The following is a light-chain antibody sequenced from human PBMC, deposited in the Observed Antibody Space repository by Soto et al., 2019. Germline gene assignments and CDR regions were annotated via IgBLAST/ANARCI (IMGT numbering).Light chain of an antibody. V-gene: IGKV1-9*01. J-gene: IGKJ5*01. CDR1: QGISTY. CDR2: AAS. CDR3: QQLNSFLGIT. Sequence: DIQLTQSPSFLSASVGDRVTITCRASQGISTYLAWYQQKLGKAPKLLIYAASTLQSGVPSRFSGSGSGTEFTLTISSLQPEDFATYYCQQLNSFLGITFGQGTRLDIK.